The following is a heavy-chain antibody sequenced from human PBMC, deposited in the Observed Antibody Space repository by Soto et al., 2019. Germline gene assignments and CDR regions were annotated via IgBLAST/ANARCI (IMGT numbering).Heavy chain of an antibody. CDR2: INGYNGNT. CDR3: ARDGDTISTSVLGF. D-gene: IGHD2-21*01. V-gene: IGHV1-18*01. CDR1: GYGISVYP. Sequence: PVKRAWKTSGYGISVYPVGWVRKANGQGLEWMGWINGYNGNTKYAQTFQGRVTMTTDTSTSTVYMELRSLSSDDTAVYYCARDGDTISTSVLGFWGERTLVTLSS. J-gene: IGHJ4*01.